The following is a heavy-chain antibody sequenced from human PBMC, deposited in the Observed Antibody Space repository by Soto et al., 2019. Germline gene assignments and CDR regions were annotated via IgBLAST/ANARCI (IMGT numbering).Heavy chain of an antibody. J-gene: IGHJ6*03. D-gene: IGHD2-21*01. CDR1: GYTFTSYG. CDR3: ARDLGGDRFYYYYYYMDV. V-gene: IGHV1-18*01. CDR2: ISAYNGNT. Sequence: ASVKVSCKASGYTFTSYGISWVRQAPGQGLEWMGWISAYNGNTNYAQKLQGRVTMTTDTSTSTAYMELRSLRSDDTAVYYCARDLGGDRFYYYYYYMDVWGKGTTVTVSS.